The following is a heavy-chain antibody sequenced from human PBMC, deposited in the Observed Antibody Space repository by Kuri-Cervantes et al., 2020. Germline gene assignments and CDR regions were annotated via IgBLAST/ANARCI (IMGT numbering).Heavy chain of an antibody. Sequence: GGSLRLSCAASGFTFSSYWMHWVRQAPGKGLVWVSRINSDGSSTSYADSVKGRFTISRDNAKNTLYLQMGSLRAEDTAVYYCAKDGFCSGGGCHANHFDLWGQGTLVTVSS. CDR3: AKDGFCSGGGCHANHFDL. CDR1: GFTFSSYW. V-gene: IGHV3-74*01. D-gene: IGHD2-15*01. CDR2: INSDGSST. J-gene: IGHJ4*02.